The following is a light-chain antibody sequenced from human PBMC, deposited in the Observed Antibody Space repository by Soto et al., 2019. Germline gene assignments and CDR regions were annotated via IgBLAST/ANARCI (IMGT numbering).Light chain of an antibody. Sequence: AIQMTQSPSSLSASVGDRVTMTCRASQGINNELAWYQQTPGKAPKLLIYAASNLHSGVPSRFSGSGSGTDFALTISSLQPEDFATYFCLHDYNYPRTFGQGTKVE. CDR1: QGINNE. V-gene: IGKV1-6*01. CDR3: LHDYNYPRT. J-gene: IGKJ1*01. CDR2: AAS.